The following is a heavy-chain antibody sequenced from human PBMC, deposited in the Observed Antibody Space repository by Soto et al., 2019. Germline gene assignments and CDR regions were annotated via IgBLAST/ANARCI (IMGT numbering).Heavy chain of an antibody. Sequence: SETLSLTCAVYGGSFSGYYWSWIRQPPGKGLEWIGEINHSGSTNYNPSLKSRVTISVDTSKNQFSLKLSSVTAADTAVYYCARGIMIALADYWGQGTLVTVSS. CDR1: GGSFSGYY. D-gene: IGHD3-16*01. CDR2: INHSGST. CDR3: ARGIMIALADY. V-gene: IGHV4-34*01. J-gene: IGHJ4*02.